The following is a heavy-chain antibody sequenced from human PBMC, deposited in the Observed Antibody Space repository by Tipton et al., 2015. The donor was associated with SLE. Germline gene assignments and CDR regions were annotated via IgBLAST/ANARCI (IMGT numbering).Heavy chain of an antibody. CDR3: ARHPTVTTNGLYFQN. CDR1: GYSFTNYW. V-gene: IGHV5-51*01. CDR2: IYPGDSDT. Sequence: QLVQSGAEVKKPGESLKISCKGSGYSFTNYWIGWVRQMPGKGLEWMGIIYPGDSDTRYSPSFQGQVTISADKSISTAYLQWSSLKASDTAMYYCARHPTVTTNGLYFQNWGQGTLVTVSS. D-gene: IGHD4-17*01. J-gene: IGHJ1*01.